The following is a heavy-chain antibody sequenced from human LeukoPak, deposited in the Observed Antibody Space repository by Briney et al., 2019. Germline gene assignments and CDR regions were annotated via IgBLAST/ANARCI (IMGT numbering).Heavy chain of an antibody. CDR1: GYTFTYRY. V-gene: IGHV1-45*02. CDR2: ITPFNGNT. Sequence: ASVKVSCKASGYTFTYRYLHWVRQAPGQALEWMGWITPFNGNTNYAQKFQDRVTITRDRAMSTAYMDLSSLRSDDTAVYYCARDIVTRANIVLMVYAMAFDPWGQGTLVTVSS. D-gene: IGHD2-8*01. J-gene: IGHJ5*02. CDR3: ARDIVTRANIVLMVYAMAFDP.